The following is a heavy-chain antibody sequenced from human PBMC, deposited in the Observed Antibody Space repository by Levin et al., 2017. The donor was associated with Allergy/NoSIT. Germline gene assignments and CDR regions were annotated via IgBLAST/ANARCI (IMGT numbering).Heavy chain of an antibody. V-gene: IGHV3-15*01. Sequence: PGGSLRLSCAASGFTFSNAWMSWVRQAPGKGLEWVGRIKSKTDGGTTDYAAPVKGRFTISRDDSKNTLYLQMNSLKTEDTAVYYCTTDFVYSSVQAYWGQGTLVTVSS. CDR1: GFTFSNAW. D-gene: IGHD5-18*01. J-gene: IGHJ4*02. CDR3: TTDFVYSSVQAY. CDR2: IKSKTDGGTT.